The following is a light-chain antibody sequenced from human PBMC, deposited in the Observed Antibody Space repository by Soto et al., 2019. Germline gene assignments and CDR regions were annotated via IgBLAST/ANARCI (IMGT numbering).Light chain of an antibody. CDR1: QNLGSF. CDR3: QQGSTTPIT. V-gene: IGKV1-39*01. Sequence: EILVTQSPSSLSASLGDRGTLTCRASQNLGSFLNWYQQKPGEAPRLLVYSAFRIQSGVPSRFNASGSGTDFTLSISSLQPEDFSTYYCQQGSTTPITFGLGTRLEIK. J-gene: IGKJ5*01. CDR2: SAF.